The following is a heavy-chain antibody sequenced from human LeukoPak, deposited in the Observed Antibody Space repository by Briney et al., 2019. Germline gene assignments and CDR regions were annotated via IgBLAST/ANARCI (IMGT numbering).Heavy chain of an antibody. D-gene: IGHD4-17*01. CDR2: INTNTGNP. J-gene: IGHJ4*02. V-gene: IGHV7-4-1*02. CDR1: GYTFTGYY. Sequence: ASVKVSCKASGYTFTGYYMHWVRQAPGQGLEWMGWINTNTGNPTYAQGFTGRFVFSLDTSVSTAYLQISSLKAEDTAVYYCARSGRSTVTTYDYWGQGTLVTVSS. CDR3: ARSGRSTVTTYDY.